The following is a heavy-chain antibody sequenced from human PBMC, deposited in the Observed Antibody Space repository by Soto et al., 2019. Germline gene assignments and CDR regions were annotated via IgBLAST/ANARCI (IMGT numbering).Heavy chain of an antibody. CDR3: ASVQLSTYYYYGMDV. Sequence: PGGSLRLSCAASGFTFSSYSMNWVRQAPGKGLEWVSSISSSSSYIYFADSVKGRFTTSRDNAKNSLYLQMNSLRAEDTAVYYCASVQLSTYYYYGMDVWGQGTTVTVSS. CDR2: ISSSSSYI. CDR1: GFTFSSYS. V-gene: IGHV3-21*01. J-gene: IGHJ6*02. D-gene: IGHD6-13*01.